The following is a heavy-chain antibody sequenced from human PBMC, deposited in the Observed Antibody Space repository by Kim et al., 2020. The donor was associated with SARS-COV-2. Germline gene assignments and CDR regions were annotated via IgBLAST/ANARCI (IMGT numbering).Heavy chain of an antibody. Sequence: GGSLRLSCAASGFTFSSYGMHWVRQAPGKGLEWVAVISYDGSNKYYADSVKGRFTISRDNSKNTLYLQMNSLRAEDTAVYYCAKDQGYCSGGSCYRALDYWGQGTLVTVSS. CDR2: ISYDGSNK. CDR1: GFTFSSYG. CDR3: AKDQGYCSGGSCYRALDY. J-gene: IGHJ4*02. V-gene: IGHV3-30*18. D-gene: IGHD2-15*01.